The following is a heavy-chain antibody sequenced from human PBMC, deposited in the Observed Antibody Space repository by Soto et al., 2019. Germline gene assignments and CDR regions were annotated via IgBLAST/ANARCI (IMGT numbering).Heavy chain of an antibody. Sequence: ETLSLTCAVSGGSISSNNWWSWVRQPPRKGLEWIGEIFHSGSIYYSPSLKSRVTISVDKSKNHFSLNLTSVTAVGTAVYYCARVYSGSYSDSWGQGTLVTVSS. V-gene: IGHV4-4*02. J-gene: IGHJ4*02. CDR2: IFHSGSI. CDR3: ARVYSGSYSDS. D-gene: IGHD1-26*01. CDR1: GGSISSNNW.